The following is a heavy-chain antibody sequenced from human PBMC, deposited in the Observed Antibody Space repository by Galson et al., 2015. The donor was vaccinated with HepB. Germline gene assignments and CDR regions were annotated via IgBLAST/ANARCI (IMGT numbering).Heavy chain of an antibody. V-gene: IGHV3-30-3*01. CDR1: GFTFSSYA. J-gene: IGHJ1*01. CDR2: ISYDGSNK. CDR3: ARGSSAAAGTRAEYFQH. Sequence: SLRLSCAASGFTFSSYAMHWVRQAPGKGLEWVAVISYDGSNKYYADSVKGRFTISRDNSKNTLYLQMNSLRAEDTAVYYCARGSSAAAGTRAEYFQHWGQGTLVTVSS. D-gene: IGHD6-13*01.